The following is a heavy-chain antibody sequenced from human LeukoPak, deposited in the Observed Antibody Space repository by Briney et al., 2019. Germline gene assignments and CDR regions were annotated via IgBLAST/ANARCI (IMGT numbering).Heavy chain of an antibody. Sequence: ASVKVSCKASGYIFTSYGISWVRQAPGQGLEWMGWISAYNGNTNYAQKLQGRVTMTTDTSTSTAYMELRSLRSDDTAVYYCARTPWIVVVPAALEGYDWFDPWGQGTLVTVSS. D-gene: IGHD2-2*01. J-gene: IGHJ5*02. CDR2: ISAYNGNT. CDR3: ARTPWIVVVPAALEGYDWFDP. CDR1: GYIFTSYG. V-gene: IGHV1-18*01.